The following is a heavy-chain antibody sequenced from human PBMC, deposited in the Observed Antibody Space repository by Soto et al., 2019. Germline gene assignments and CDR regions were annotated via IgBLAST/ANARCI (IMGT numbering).Heavy chain of an antibody. V-gene: IGHV1-69*12. J-gene: IGHJ6*02. CDR2: IIPIFGTA. D-gene: IGHD2-15*01. Sequence: QVQLVQSGAEVNKPGSSVKVSCKASGGTFSSYAISWVRQAPGQGLEWMGGIIPIFGTANYAQKFQGRVTITADESTSTAYMELSSLRSEDTAVYYCARDRAVVAAATYGMDVWGQGTTVTVSS. CDR3: ARDRAVVAAATYGMDV. CDR1: GGTFSSYA.